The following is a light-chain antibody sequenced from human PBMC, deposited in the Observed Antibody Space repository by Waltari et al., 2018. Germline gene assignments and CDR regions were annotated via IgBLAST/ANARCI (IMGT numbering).Light chain of an antibody. J-gene: IGLJ2*01. CDR3: QVWDFTSDQVV. CDR1: TLRNKI. Sequence: SYALIQPPSVSVDPGQTARIPFGGDTLRNKIAHWYQRKPGQAPVLVVHDASDRPARIPERFSGSNPGHTATLTITRVDAGDEADYYCQVWDFTSDQVVFGGGTRLTVL. V-gene: IGLV3-21*02. CDR2: DAS.